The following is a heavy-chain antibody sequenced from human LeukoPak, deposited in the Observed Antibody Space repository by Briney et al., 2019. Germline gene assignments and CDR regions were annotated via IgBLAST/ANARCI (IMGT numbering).Heavy chain of an antibody. CDR2: IYYSGTT. Sequence: TSETLSLTCTVSGGSISSYYWSWIRQPPGKGLEWIGYIYYSGTTNYNPSLKSRVTISVDTSKNQLSLRLSSVTAADTAVYYCARRATGTSMRDAFDIWGRGTMVTVSS. J-gene: IGHJ3*02. CDR1: GGSISSYY. V-gene: IGHV4-59*08. CDR3: ARRATGTSMRDAFDI. D-gene: IGHD1-1*01.